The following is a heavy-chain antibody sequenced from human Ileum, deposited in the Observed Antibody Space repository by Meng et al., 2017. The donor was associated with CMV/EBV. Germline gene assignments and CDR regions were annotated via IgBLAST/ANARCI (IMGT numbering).Heavy chain of an antibody. V-gene: IGHV1-18*01. CDR1: GYTFSNYG. D-gene: IGHD3-3*01. J-gene: IGHJ4*02. Sequence: ASVKVSCKAYGYTFSNYGMSWVRQAPGQGLEWPGWVNADNGDTYYAEKMQDRVAMSADTSTSTAYMELRSLRSDDSAVYYCARVIQSSGVIISPFNYWGQGTKVTVSS. CDR2: VNADNGDT. CDR3: ARVIQSSGVIISPFNY.